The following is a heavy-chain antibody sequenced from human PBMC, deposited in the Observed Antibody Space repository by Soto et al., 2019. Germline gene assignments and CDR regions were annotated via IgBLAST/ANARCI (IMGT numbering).Heavy chain of an antibody. V-gene: IGHV1-18*01. CDR1: GYTFTSYG. Sequence: QVQLVQSGAEVKKPGASVKVSCKASGYTFTSYGISWVRQAPGQGLEWMGWISAYNGNTNYAQKLQGRVTMTTDTTTSTAYTDMASLRSDDTAVYYCARDLYDYIWGSYRPSNYCYIDVWGKGTTVTVSS. D-gene: IGHD3-16*02. CDR3: ARDLYDYIWGSYRPSNYCYIDV. J-gene: IGHJ6*03. CDR2: ISAYNGNT.